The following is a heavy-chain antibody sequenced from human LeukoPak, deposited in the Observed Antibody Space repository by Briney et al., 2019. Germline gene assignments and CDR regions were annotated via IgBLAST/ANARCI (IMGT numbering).Heavy chain of an antibody. J-gene: IGHJ5*02. D-gene: IGHD3-10*01. CDR1: GYSFTSYW. CDR2: IYPGDSDT. Sequence: GESLKISCKGSGYSFTSYWIGWVRQMPGKGLEWMGIIYPGDSDTRYSPSFQGQVTISADKSISTAYLQWSSLKASDTAMYYCARRLSRITMVRGVINWFDPWGQGTLVTVSS. CDR3: ARRLSRITMVRGVINWFDP. V-gene: IGHV5-51*01.